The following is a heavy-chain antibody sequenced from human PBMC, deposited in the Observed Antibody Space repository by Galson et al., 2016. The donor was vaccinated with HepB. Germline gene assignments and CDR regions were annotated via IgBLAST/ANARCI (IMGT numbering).Heavy chain of an antibody. J-gene: IGHJ6*02. CDR1: GDSVSSNSAA. D-gene: IGHD5-24*01. CDR3: ARGWLQSGMDV. CDR2: TYYNSEWHY. Sequence: CAISGDSVSSNSAAWSWIRQSPSRGLEWLGRTYYNSEWHYDYAPSVKSRININPDTSKNQFSLQLNSVTPEDTAVYYCARGWLQSGMDVWGRGTTVTVSS. V-gene: IGHV6-1*01.